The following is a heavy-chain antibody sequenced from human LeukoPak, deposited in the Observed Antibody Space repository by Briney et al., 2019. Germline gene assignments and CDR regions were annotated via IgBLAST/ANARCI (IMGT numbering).Heavy chain of an antibody. J-gene: IGHJ6*02. CDR3: ARGMYHHMDV. CDR1: GFTFNNYW. Sequence: PGGSLRLSCAASGFTFNNYWMNWVRQAPGKGLVWVSRINTDGSSTTYADSVKGRFTISRDNAKNTLYLQMNSLRAEDTAVYYCARGMYHHMDVWGQGTTVTVSS. CDR2: INTDGSST. V-gene: IGHV3-74*01. D-gene: IGHD2-2*01.